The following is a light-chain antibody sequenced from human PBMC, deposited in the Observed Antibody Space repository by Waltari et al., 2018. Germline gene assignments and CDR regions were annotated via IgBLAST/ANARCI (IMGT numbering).Light chain of an antibody. J-gene: IGKJ5*01. CDR3: QQRTNWIT. CDR1: QSVSSY. V-gene: IGKV3-11*01. Sequence: EIVLPQSPATLSLSPGERATLSCRASQSVSSYLAWYQHKPGQAPRLLIYGASNRATGIPARFSGSGSGTDFTLTISSLEPEDFAVYYCQQRTNWITFGQGTRLEIK. CDR2: GAS.